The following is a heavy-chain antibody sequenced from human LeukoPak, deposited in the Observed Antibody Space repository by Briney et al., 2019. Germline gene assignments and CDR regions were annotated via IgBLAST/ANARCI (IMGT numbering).Heavy chain of an antibody. Sequence: PGGSLRLSCAASGLTFSSYVNWVRQAPGKGLEWVSAFTGSNGGTYYADTVKGRFTISRDNSKNTLYLQMNSLRAEDTAVYYCARDTAGIDYWGQGTLVTVSS. V-gene: IGHV3-23*01. CDR1: GLTFSSYV. D-gene: IGHD6-13*01. J-gene: IGHJ4*02. CDR3: ARDTAGIDY. CDR2: FTGSNGGT.